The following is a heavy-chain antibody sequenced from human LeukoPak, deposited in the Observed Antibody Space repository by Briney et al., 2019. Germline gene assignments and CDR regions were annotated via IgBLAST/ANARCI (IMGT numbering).Heavy chain of an antibody. CDR1: GFTFSSFG. CDR2: ISSVGHTN. CDR3: AKDVGWFNAFDV. J-gene: IGHJ3*01. D-gene: IGHD3-10*01. Sequence: GGSLRLSCTASGFTFSSFGMHWVRQAPGKGLEWVTAISSVGHTNKSADSVKGRFTISRDNSKNTLYLQMHSLREDDTAVYYCAKDVGWFNAFDVWGQGTMVTVSS. V-gene: IGHV3-30*18.